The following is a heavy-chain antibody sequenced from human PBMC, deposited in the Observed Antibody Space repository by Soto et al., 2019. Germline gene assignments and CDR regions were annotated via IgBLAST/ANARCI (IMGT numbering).Heavy chain of an antibody. CDR2: INPDNGNT. CDR3: ARGIATGQLDP. V-gene: IGHV1-3*01. D-gene: IGHD2-15*01. Sequence: ASVTVSCKASGYTFTRYTMDWVRQAPGQRLEWMGWINPDNGNTKSSQKFQDRVIITRDTSASTAYMDLSSLRSEDTAVYYCARGIATGQLDPWGQGTLVTVSS. J-gene: IGHJ5*02. CDR1: GYTFTRYT.